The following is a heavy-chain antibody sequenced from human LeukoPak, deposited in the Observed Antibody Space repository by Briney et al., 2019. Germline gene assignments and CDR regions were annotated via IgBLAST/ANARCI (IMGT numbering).Heavy chain of an antibody. CDR3: ATNRQIMILGVVIMPAFDI. CDR1: GYTLTQLS. Sequence: ASVKVSCKVSGYTLTQLSVHWVRQAPGKGLELMGGFGVEDGEIIYAQKFQGRVTMTEDTSTDTAYMELSSLRSEDTAVYYCATNRQIMILGVVIMPAFDIWGQGKMVTVSS. D-gene: IGHD3-3*01. J-gene: IGHJ3*02. CDR2: FGVEDGEI. V-gene: IGHV1-24*01.